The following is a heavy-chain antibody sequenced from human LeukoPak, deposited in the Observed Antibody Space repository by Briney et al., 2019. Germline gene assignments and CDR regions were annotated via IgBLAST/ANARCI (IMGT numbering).Heavy chain of an antibody. CDR3: ARGNTDHDYTELFDY. Sequence: GGSLRLSCAASGFTFSSYAMHWVRQAPGKGLEWVAVISYDGSNKYYADSVKGRFTISRDNSKNTLYLQMNSLRAEDTAVYYCARGNTDHDYTELFDYWGQGTLVTVSS. J-gene: IGHJ4*02. CDR2: ISYDGSNK. D-gene: IGHD4-11*01. CDR1: GFTFSSYA. V-gene: IGHV3-30-3*01.